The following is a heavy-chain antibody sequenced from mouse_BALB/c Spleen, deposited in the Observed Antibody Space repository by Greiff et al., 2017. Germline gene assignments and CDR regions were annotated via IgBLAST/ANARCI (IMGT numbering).Heavy chain of an antibody. CDR2: ISSGGST. Sequence: EVQLVESGGGLVQPGGSRKLSCAASGFTFSSFGMHWVRQAPEKRLEWVASISSGGSTYYPDSVKGRFTISRDNARNILYLQMSSLRSEDTAMYYCARAPYGNYDYWGQGTTLTVSS. D-gene: IGHD2-1*01. J-gene: IGHJ2*01. V-gene: IGHV5-6-5*01. CDR3: ARAPYGNYDY. CDR1: GFTFSSFG.